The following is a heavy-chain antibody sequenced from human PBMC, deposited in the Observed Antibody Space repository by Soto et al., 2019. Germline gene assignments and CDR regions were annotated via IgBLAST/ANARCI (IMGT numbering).Heavy chain of an antibody. V-gene: IGHV4-39*01. J-gene: IGHJ3*02. CDR3: AKGGSGSYSNAFDI. D-gene: IGHD3-10*01. CDR1: GGSISSSSYY. Sequence: QLQLQESGPGLVKPSETLSLTCTVSGGSISSSSYYWGWIRQPPGKVLEWIGSIYYSGSTYYNPSLKSRVTISVDTSKNQFSLKLSSVTAADTAVYYCAKGGSGSYSNAFDIWGQGTMVTVSS. CDR2: IYYSGST.